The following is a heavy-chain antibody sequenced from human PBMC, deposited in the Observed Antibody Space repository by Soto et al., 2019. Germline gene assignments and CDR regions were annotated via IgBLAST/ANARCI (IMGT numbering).Heavy chain of an antibody. D-gene: IGHD1-26*01. CDR1: GYTFTVYY. Sequence: ASVKVSCKASGYTFTVYYMHWVRQAPGQGLEWMGWINPKSGGTMYPQKFQGRVTMTWDTSISTAYMALTRLRSDDTAVYYCARDLAKGGGSAGFDYWGQGTLVTVFS. CDR3: ARDLAKGGGSAGFDY. V-gene: IGHV1-2*02. J-gene: IGHJ4*02. CDR2: INPKSGGT.